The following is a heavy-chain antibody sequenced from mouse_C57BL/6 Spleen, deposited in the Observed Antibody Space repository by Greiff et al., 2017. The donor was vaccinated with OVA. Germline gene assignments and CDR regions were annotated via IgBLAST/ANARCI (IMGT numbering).Heavy chain of an antibody. V-gene: IGHV1-22*01. CDR1: GYTFTDYN. CDR3: ARGGYGNYFDY. D-gene: IGHD1-1*01. Sequence: SGPELVKPGASVKMSCKASGYTFTDYNMHWVKQSHGKSLEWIGYINPNNGGTSYNQKFKGKATLTVNKSSSTAYMELRSLTSEDSAVYYCARGGYGNYFDYWGQGTTLTVSS. J-gene: IGHJ2*01. CDR2: INPNNGGT.